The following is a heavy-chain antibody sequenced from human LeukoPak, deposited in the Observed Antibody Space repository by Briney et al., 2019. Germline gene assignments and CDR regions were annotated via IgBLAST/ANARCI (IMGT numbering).Heavy chain of an antibody. CDR3: AKDTSPATATMYYFDY. J-gene: IGHJ4*02. Sequence: GGSLRLSCAASGFTFDDYAMHWVRQAPGKGLEWVSGISWNSGSIGYADSVKGRFTISRDNAKNSLYLQMNSLRAEDTALYYCAKDTSPATATMYYFDYWAREPWSPSPQ. CDR2: ISWNSGSI. D-gene: IGHD2-15*01. CDR1: GFTFDDYA. V-gene: IGHV3-9*01.